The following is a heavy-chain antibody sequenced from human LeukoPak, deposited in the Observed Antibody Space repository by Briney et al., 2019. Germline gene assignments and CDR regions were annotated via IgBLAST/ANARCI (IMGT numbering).Heavy chain of an antibody. CDR3: ASLVLEWLFSPSDY. V-gene: IGHV3-23*01. J-gene: IGHJ4*02. CDR1: GFTFSSYA. D-gene: IGHD3-3*01. Sequence: GGSLRLSCAASGFTFSSYAMSWVRQAPGKGLEWVSAISGSGGGTYYADSVKGRFTISRDNSKNTLYLQMNSLRAEDTAVYYCASLVLEWLFSPSDYWGQGTLVTVSS. CDR2: ISGSGGGT.